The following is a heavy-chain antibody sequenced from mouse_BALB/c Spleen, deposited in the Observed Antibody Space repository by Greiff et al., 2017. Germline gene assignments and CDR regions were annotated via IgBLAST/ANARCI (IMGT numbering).Heavy chain of an antibody. Sequence: QVQLQQSGADLARPGASVKMSCKASGFTFTSYTMHWVKQRPGQGLEWIGYINPSSGYTNYNQKFKDKATLTADKSSSTAYMQLSSLTSEDSAVYYCARSRDWDRTCDYGGQGTTLTVAA. CDR2: INPSSGYT. D-gene: IGHD4-1*01. V-gene: IGHV1-4*01. J-gene: IGHJ2*01. CDR1: GFTFTSYT. CDR3: ARSRDWDRTCDY.